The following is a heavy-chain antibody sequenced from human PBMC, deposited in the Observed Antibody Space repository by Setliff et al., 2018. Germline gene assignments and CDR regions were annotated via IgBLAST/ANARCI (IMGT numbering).Heavy chain of an antibody. CDR1: GYTFTSYD. J-gene: IGHJ4*02. CDR3: ARGGDYCGGECYIPPPDSY. CDR2: IIPILGIA. D-gene: IGHD2-21*01. Sequence: SVKVSCKASGYTFTSYDINWVRQAPGQGLEWMGGIIPILGIANYAQKFQGRVTITADESTSTAYMELSSLRSEDTAVYYCARGGDYCGGECYIPPPDSYWGQGTLVTVSS. V-gene: IGHV1-69*10.